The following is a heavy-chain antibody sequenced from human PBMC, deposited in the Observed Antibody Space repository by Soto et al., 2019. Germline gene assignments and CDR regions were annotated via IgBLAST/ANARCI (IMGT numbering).Heavy chain of an antibody. CDR2: IIPIVGTG. CDR3: ARVVILVPTASTHNSYHMDV. CDR1: GGTFSNYA. J-gene: IGHJ6*02. V-gene: IGHV1-69*01. Sequence: QVQLVQSGAEVRKPGSSVTVSCKASGGTFSNYAISWVRQAPGQGLEWMGGIIPIVGTGSYAQKFQGRVTNTADEPTTTAYMELSSLRFEDTAVYYCARVVILVPTASTHNSYHMDVWGPGTTVTVSS. D-gene: IGHD2-2*01.